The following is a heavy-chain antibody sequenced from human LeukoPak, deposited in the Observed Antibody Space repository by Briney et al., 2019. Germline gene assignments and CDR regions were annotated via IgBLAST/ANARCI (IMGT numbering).Heavy chain of an antibody. CDR2: ISHSGST. V-gene: IGHV4-34*01. Sequence: SETLSLTCTVYGGSFSGYYWSWIRQPPGKGLEWIGEISHSGSTNYNSSLKSRVTISVDTSKNQLSLKLSSVTAADTAVYYCTRGRPWFDPWGQGTLVTVSS. CDR1: GGSFSGYY. CDR3: TRGRPWFDP. J-gene: IGHJ5*02. D-gene: IGHD6-25*01.